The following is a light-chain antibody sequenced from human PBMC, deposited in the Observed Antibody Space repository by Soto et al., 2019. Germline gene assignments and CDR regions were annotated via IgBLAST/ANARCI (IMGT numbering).Light chain of an antibody. J-gene: IGKJ1*01. CDR3: QQSYSSSWT. Sequence: DIQMTQSPSSLSASVGDTVTISCRTSQTFNNYLNWHQHKPGKAPKLLIYAASSLQSGVPSRFSGSGSGTDFTLTISGLQPEDSATYYCQQSYSSSWTFGQGTKVEIK. CDR1: QTFNNY. CDR2: AAS. V-gene: IGKV1-39*01.